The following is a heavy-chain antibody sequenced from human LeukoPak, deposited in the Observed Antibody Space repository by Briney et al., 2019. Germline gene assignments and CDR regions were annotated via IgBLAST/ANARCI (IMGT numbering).Heavy chain of an antibody. Sequence: ASVKVSCKASDYTFISYGISWVRQAPGQGLEWMGWINPYNGNTNYVQKLQGRVTMTTETSTSTAYMELRSLRSDDTAVYYCARDLYRYYYGSGSQYYYYMDVWGKGTTVTISS. D-gene: IGHD3-10*01. CDR3: ARDLYRYYYGSGSQYYYYMDV. J-gene: IGHJ6*03. V-gene: IGHV1-18*01. CDR2: INPYNGNT. CDR1: DYTFISYG.